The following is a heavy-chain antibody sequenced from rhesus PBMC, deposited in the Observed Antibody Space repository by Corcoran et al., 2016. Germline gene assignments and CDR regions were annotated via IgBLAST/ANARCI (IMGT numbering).Heavy chain of an antibody. CDR2: IRSGGST. Sequence: QVQLQQWGEGLVKPSETLSLTCAVYGGSISSNYWSWIRQPPGKGLEWIGRIRSGGSTNYNPSLKSRVTISKDTSKNQFSLKLSSVTAADTAVYYCAREERWELQDRSYYFDYWGQGVLVTVSS. D-gene: IGHD1-44*02. CDR3: AREERWELQDRSYYFDY. V-gene: IGHV4-160*01. CDR1: GGSISSNY. J-gene: IGHJ4*01.